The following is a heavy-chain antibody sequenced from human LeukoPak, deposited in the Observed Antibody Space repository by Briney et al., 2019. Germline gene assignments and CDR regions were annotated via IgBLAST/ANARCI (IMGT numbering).Heavy chain of an antibody. Sequence: PGRSLRLSCAASGFTFSSYAMNWVRQAPGKGLEWVSTISGSGGSTYYADSVKGRFTISRDNARNSLYLQMNSLRAEDTAVYFCARGGLSIMGYWGQGTLVTVSS. CDR1: GFTFSSYA. CDR2: ISGSGGST. V-gene: IGHV3-23*01. D-gene: IGHD2/OR15-2a*01. J-gene: IGHJ4*02. CDR3: ARGGLSIMGY.